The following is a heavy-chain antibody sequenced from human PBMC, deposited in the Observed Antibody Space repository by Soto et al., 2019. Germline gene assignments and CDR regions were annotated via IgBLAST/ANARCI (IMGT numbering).Heavy chain of an antibody. CDR3: AKGGGSKDYYDTSGYYLYYYYAMDV. CDR1: GFTFSSYA. J-gene: IGHJ6*02. Sequence: EVQLLESGGGLVQPGGSLRLSCAASGFTFSSYAMTWVRQAPGKGLEWVSALSGSGVSTYYADSVKGRFTISRDNSKNALYLQMNSLRAEDTAVYYCAKGGGSKDYYDTSGYYLYYYYAMDVWGQGITVTVSS. D-gene: IGHD3-22*01. CDR2: LSGSGVST. V-gene: IGHV3-23*01.